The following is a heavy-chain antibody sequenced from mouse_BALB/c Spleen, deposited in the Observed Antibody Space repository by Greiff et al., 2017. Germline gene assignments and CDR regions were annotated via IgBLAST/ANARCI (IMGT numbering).Heavy chain of an antibody. V-gene: IGHV3-2*02. Sequence: EVKLEESGPGLVKPSQSLSLTCTVTGYSITSDYAWNWIRQFPGNKLEWMGYISYSGSTSYNPSLKSRISITRDTSKNQFFLQLNSVTTEDTATYYCARLGFLLLRPKGLMDYWGQGTSVTVSS. D-gene: IGHD1-1*01. CDR1: GYSITSDYA. CDR2: ISYSGST. J-gene: IGHJ4*01. CDR3: ARLGFLLLRPKGLMDY.